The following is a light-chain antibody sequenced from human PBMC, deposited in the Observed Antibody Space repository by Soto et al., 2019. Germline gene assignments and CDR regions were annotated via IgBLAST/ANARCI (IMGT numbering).Light chain of an antibody. V-gene: IGKV1-5*03. CDR1: QSISGS. CDR3: QQYNGYWT. CDR2: EAS. J-gene: IGKJ1*01. Sequence: DIQMTQSPSTLSASVGDRVTITCRASQSISGSLAWYQQKPGKAPKLLIYEASSLKSGVPSRFSGSRSGTEYTLTISRLQPDDFATYYCQQYNGYWTFGQGTKVEIK.